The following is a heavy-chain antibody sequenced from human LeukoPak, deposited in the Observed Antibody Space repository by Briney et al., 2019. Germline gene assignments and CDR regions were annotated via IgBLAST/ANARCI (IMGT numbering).Heavy chain of an antibody. CDR1: GGSISSYY. CDR2: IYTSGST. J-gene: IGHJ4*02. CDR3: AKHSSSVRAYFDY. D-gene: IGHD6-13*01. V-gene: IGHV4-4*07. Sequence: SEPLSLTCTVSGGSISSYYWIWIRQPAGKGLEWLGRIYTSGSTNYNPSLKSRVTMSVDTSKNQFSLKLSSVTAADTAVYYCAKHSSSVRAYFDYWGQGTLVTVSS.